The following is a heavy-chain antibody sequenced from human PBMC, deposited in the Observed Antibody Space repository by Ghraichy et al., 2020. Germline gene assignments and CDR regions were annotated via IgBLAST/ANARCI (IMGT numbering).Heavy chain of an antibody. Sequence: SETLSLTCTVSGGSISSGSYYWSWIRQPAGKGLEWIGRIYTSGSTNYNPSLKSRVTMSVDTSKNQFSLKLSSVTAADTAVYYCARGKATVGGYCSSTSCPQSPYNWFDPWGQGTLVTVSS. J-gene: IGHJ5*02. D-gene: IGHD2-2*01. CDR3: ARGKATVGGYCSSTSCPQSPYNWFDP. CDR1: GGSISSGSYY. V-gene: IGHV4-61*02. CDR2: IYTSGST.